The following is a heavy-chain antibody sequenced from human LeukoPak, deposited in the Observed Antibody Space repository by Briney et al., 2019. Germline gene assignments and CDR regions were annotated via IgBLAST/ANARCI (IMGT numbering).Heavy chain of an antibody. Sequence: GGSLRLSCAASGFTFSTFSMNWVRQAPGKGLEWISDISRSSDTKYYAGSVKGRFTISRDNAKNSLYLQMNSLRDEGTAMYYCARDWEVATIAAAALGYWGQGTRVTVSS. CDR3: ARDWEVATIAAAALGY. CDR1: GFTFSTFS. D-gene: IGHD6-13*01. V-gene: IGHV3-48*02. J-gene: IGHJ4*02. CDR2: ISRSSDTK.